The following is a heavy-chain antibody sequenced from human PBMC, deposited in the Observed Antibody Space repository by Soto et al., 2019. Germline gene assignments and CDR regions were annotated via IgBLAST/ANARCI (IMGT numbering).Heavy chain of an antibody. D-gene: IGHD3-3*01. J-gene: IGHJ4*02. CDR1: GFSLTTRGVG. CDR2: IYWDDDK. V-gene: IGHV2-5*02. Sequence: QITLNESGPTQVKPRQNLTLTCTFSGFSLTTRGVGVGWIRQSPGKDPEWIALIYWDDDKRYSPSLKSRLTITKDTSKNQVVLTMAALDPADTATYYCAHRVLRTVFEFVTSTANSFDFWGQGTPVAVSS. CDR3: AHRVLRTVFEFVTSTANSFDF.